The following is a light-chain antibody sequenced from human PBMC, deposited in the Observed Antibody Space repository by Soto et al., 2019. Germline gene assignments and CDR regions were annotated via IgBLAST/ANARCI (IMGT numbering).Light chain of an antibody. CDR2: EVV. J-gene: IGLJ1*01. Sequence: QSALTQPPSASGSPGQSVTISCTGTKSDIGVYDFVSWYQHHPGKAPRLIIYEVVQRPSGVPDRFSGSKSGNTASLTVSGLKAEDEADYFCKSYAGSNTYVFGSGTKVTVL. V-gene: IGLV2-8*01. CDR3: KSYAGSNTYV. CDR1: KSDIGVYDF.